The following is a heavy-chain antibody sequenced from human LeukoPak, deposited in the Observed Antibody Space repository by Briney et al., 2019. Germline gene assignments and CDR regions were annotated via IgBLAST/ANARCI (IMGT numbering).Heavy chain of an antibody. Sequence: PGGSLRLSCAASGFTFNNYAMSWVRQAPGKGLEWVSAISGGGGSTYYADSVKGRFTISRDNSKNTLYLQMNSLRAEDTAVYYCAKVRYVGYYFDTWGQGTLVTVSS. CDR2: ISGGGGST. D-gene: IGHD3-9*01. CDR3: AKVRYVGYYFDT. V-gene: IGHV3-23*01. J-gene: IGHJ4*02. CDR1: GFTFNNYA.